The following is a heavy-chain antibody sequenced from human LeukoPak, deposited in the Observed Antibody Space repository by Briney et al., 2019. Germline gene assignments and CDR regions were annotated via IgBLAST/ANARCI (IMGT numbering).Heavy chain of an antibody. CDR2: IYYSGST. CDR1: GGAISSYY. D-gene: IGHD5-18*01. Sequence: PSETLSLTCTVSGGAISSYYWSWIRQPPGQGLEWIGYIYYSGSTNYNPSLKSRVTISVDTSKNQFSLKLSSVTAPDTAAYYCARDGRGYSYGYDYWGQGTLVTVSS. V-gene: IGHV4-59*01. J-gene: IGHJ4*02. CDR3: ARDGRGYSYGYDY.